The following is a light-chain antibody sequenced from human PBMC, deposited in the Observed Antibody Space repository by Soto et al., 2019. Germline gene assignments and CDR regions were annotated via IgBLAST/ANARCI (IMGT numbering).Light chain of an antibody. Sequence: ENGWPKSPGTRSLSQGERATLSCRPSQVPSRNLSWYQQRPGQAPRLLIYGASSRATGIPDRFSGSGSGTDFTLTISRLEPEDFAVYYCQQYSTSPISFGQGTRLEIK. CDR1: QVPSRN. CDR2: GAS. V-gene: IGKV3-20*01. CDR3: QQYSTSPIS. J-gene: IGKJ5*01.